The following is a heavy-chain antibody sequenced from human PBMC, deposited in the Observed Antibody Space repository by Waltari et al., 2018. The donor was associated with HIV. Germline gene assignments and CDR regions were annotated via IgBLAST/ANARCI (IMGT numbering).Heavy chain of an antibody. D-gene: IGHD6-6*01. V-gene: IGHV4-59*01. Sequence: QVQLQESGPGLVKPSETLSLTWSGSRGPLNNYYWSWIRQSPGKGLEWIGYILYSGFTNYNPSLKRRVTMSVDTSKNQFSLKLSSVTAADTAVYYCARRGIAARELDNWGQGTLVTVSS. CDR2: ILYSGFT. J-gene: IGHJ4*02. CDR3: ARRGIAARELDN. CDR1: RGPLNNYY.